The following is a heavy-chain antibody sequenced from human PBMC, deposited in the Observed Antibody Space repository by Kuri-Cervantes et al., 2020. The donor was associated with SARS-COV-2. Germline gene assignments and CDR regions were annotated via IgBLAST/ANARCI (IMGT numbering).Heavy chain of an antibody. CDR3: ASPYYYDSSGYPDDAFDI. J-gene: IGHJ3*02. D-gene: IGHD3-22*01. V-gene: IGHV3-21*01. CDR2: ISSSSSYI. Sequence: GGSLRLSCAASGFTFSSYSMNWVRQAPGKGLEWVSSISSSSSYIYYADSVKGRFTISRDNAKNSLYLQMNSLRAEDTAVYYCASPYYYDSSGYPDDAFDIWGQGTMVTVSS. CDR1: GFTFSSYS.